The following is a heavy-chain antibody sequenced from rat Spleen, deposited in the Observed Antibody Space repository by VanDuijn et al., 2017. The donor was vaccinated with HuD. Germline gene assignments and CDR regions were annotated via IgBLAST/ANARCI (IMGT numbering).Heavy chain of an antibody. D-gene: IGHD1-12*03. V-gene: IGHV3-1*01. CDR3: ARGGYYDGYPWWYFDF. CDR2: ISYSGST. Sequence: EVQLQESGPGLVKPSQSLSLTCSVTGYSITSNYWGWIRKFPGNKMEWMGYISYSGSTSYNPSLKSRISITRDTSKNQFFLQLNSVTTEDTATYYCARGGYYDGYPWWYFDFWGPGTMVTVSS. CDR1: GYSITSNY. J-gene: IGHJ1*01.